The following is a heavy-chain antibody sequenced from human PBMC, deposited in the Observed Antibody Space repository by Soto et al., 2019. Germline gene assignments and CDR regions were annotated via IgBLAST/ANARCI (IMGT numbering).Heavy chain of an antibody. CDR2: VYYTGDT. CDR1: SGPSRSYN. D-gene: IGHD1-26*01. Sequence: QVQLQQSGPRLVKPSETLSLTCTVSSGPSRSYNWGWIRQSPRRGLEWIGYVYYTGDTAYNPSLKSRVTISADTSTNTISLILSSVTAADPAVYYCVRQGIDYLPGLADVWGQGTTVTVSS. J-gene: IGHJ6*02. CDR3: VRQGIDYLPGLADV. V-gene: IGHV4-59*08.